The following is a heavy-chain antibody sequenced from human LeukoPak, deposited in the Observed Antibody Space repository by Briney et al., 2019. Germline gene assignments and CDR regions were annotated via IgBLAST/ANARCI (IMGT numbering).Heavy chain of an antibody. V-gene: IGHV3-7*01. CDR3: AREPYYYDSSGPFDY. D-gene: IGHD3-22*01. CDR2: IKKDGSEQ. Sequence: GGSLRLSCAASGFTFSSYALHWVRQAPGKGLEWVATIKKDGSEQYYVDSMKGRFTISRDNSKNTLYLQMNSLRAEDTAVYYCAREPYYYDSSGPFDYWGQGTLVTVSS. J-gene: IGHJ4*02. CDR1: GFTFSSYA.